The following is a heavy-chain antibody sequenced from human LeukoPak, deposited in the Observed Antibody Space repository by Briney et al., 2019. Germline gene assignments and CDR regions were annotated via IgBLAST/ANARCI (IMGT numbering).Heavy chain of an antibody. CDR1: GGSISSYY. Sequence: PSETLSLTCTVSGGSISSYYWSWIRQPPGKGLEWIGYIYYSESTNYNPSLKSRVTISVDTSKNQFSLKLSSVTAAGTAVYYCAREYDFWSGYYWYFDLWGRGTLVTVSS. CDR3: AREYDFWSGYYWYFDL. D-gene: IGHD3-3*01. J-gene: IGHJ2*01. CDR2: IYYSEST. V-gene: IGHV4-59*01.